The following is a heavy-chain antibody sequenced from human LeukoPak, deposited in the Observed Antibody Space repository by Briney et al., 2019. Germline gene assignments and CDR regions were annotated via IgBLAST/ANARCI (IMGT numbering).Heavy chain of an antibody. CDR2: INPNSGGT. CDR1: GYTFSDYY. Sequence: ASVKVSCKASGYTFSDYYMHWVRQAPGQGLEWMGWINPNSGGTNNAQKFQGRVTMTRDTSIGTAYMELSKQRSDDTAVYYCARGVGYSSSWRFDYWGQGTLVTVSS. J-gene: IGHJ4*02. CDR3: ARGVGYSSSWRFDY. V-gene: IGHV1-2*02. D-gene: IGHD6-13*01.